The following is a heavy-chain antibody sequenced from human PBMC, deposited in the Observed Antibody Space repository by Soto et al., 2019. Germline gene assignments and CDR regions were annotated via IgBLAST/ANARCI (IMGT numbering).Heavy chain of an antibody. D-gene: IGHD3-9*01. CDR3: ARDKDWAFDY. CDR2: IFVTSATI. J-gene: IGHJ4*02. Sequence: GGSLRLSCLPSGFTFSSYSMVWVRQAPGKGLEWVSYIFVTSATIYYADSVKGRFTVSRDNAQNSLFLLMNSLRAEDTAVYYCARDKDWAFDYWGQGTLVTVSS. V-gene: IGHV3-48*04. CDR1: GFTFSSYS.